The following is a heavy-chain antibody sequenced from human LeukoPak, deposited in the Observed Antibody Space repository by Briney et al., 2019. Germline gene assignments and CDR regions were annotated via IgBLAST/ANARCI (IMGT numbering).Heavy chain of an antibody. CDR3: AKDLPVWSSSSLIFDY. D-gene: IGHD6-6*01. J-gene: IGHJ4*02. V-gene: IGHV3-23*01. CDR1: GFTFSSYA. CDR2: ISGSGGST. Sequence: GGSPRLSCAASGFTFSSYAMSWVRQAPGKGLEWVSAISGSGGSTYYADSVKGRFTISRDNSKNTLYLQMNSLRAEDTAVYYCAKDLPVWSSSSLIFDYWGQGTLVTVSS.